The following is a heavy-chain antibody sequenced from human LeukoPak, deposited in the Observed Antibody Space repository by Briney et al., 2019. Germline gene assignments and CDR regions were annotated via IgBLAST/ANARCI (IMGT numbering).Heavy chain of an antibody. V-gene: IGHV3-21*01. CDR3: ATWGHSSQNFDY. CDR2: ISSSSSYI. D-gene: IGHD6-13*01. J-gene: IGHJ4*02. CDR1: GFTFSSYS. Sequence: PGGSLRLSCAASGFTFSSYSMNWVRQATGKGLEWDSSISSSSSYIYYADSVKGRFTISRDNAKNSLYLQMNSLRAEDTAVYYCATWGHSSQNFDYWGQGTLVTVSS.